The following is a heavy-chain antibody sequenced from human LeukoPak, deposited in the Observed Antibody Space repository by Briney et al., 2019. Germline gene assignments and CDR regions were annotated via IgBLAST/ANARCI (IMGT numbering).Heavy chain of an antibody. Sequence: PSETLSLTCTVSGGSISSGGYYWSWIRQHPGKGLEWIGYIYYSGSTYYNPSLKSRVTISVDTSKNQFSLKLSSVTAADTAVYYCARAPFKYDSSGYFDYWGQGTLVTDSS. CDR3: ARAPFKYDSSGYFDY. D-gene: IGHD3-22*01. CDR2: IYYSGST. CDR1: GGSISSGGYY. J-gene: IGHJ4*02. V-gene: IGHV4-31*03.